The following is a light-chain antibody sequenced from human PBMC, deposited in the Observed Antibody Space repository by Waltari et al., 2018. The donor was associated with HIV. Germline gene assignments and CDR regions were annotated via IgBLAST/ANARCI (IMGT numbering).Light chain of an antibody. CDR1: RRSVHTSNH. CDR3: CSYAGSNIHWV. J-gene: IGLJ3*02. V-gene: IGLV2-11*01. CDR2: GVN. Sequence: QSALTQPRPVSWSPAQSVPISRTGTRRSVHTSNHVPSYQHPPGEAPKLVIFGVNKRPSGVPDRFSGSNSGNTASLTISGLQAEDEGHYYCCSYAGSNIHWVFGGGTKLTVL.